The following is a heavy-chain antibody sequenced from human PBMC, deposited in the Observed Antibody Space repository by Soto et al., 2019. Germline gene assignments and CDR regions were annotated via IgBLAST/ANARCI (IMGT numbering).Heavy chain of an antibody. CDR2: INGDGTTI. V-gene: IGHV3-74*01. CDR1: GFTFSSYG. CDR3: ARAGWYRFDY. Sequence: PGGSRRLSCAASGFTFSSYGINWVRQAPGKGLVWVSRINGDGTTINYADSVEGRFTISRDNAKNTLFLQMNSLRVEDTAVYYCARAGWYRFDYWGQGTLVTVS. J-gene: IGHJ4*02. D-gene: IGHD6-19*01.